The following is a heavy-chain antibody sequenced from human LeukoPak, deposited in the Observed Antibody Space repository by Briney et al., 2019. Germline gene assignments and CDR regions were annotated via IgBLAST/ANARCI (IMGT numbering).Heavy chain of an antibody. J-gene: IGHJ4*02. CDR1: GGTFSSYA. V-gene: IGHV1-69*04. CDR3: AIRYCSGGSCPSHFDY. Sequence: ASVKVSCKASGGTFSSYAISWVRQAPGQGLEWMGRIIPILGIANYAQKFQARVTITADKSTSTAYMELSSLRSEETAVYYCAIRYCSGGSCPSHFDYWGQGTLVTVSS. D-gene: IGHD2-15*01. CDR2: IIPILGIA.